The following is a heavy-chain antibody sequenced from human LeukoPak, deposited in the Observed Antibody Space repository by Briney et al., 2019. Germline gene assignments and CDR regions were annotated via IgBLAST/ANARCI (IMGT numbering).Heavy chain of an antibody. Sequence: GGSLRLSCSASGFTVSNNYMTWVRQAPGKGLEWVANIKQDGSAKNYVDSVKGRFTISRDNAKNSLYLQMNSLRAEDTAVYYCARDWGSLGATYRYWGQGTLVTVSS. J-gene: IGHJ4*02. CDR2: IKQDGSAK. V-gene: IGHV3-7*01. D-gene: IGHD1-26*01. CDR1: GFTVSNNY. CDR3: ARDWGSLGATYRY.